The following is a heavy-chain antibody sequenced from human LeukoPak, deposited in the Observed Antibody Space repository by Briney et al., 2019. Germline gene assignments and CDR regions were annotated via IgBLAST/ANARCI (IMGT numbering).Heavy chain of an antibody. D-gene: IGHD1-26*01. J-gene: IGHJ4*02. Sequence: GGSLRLSCAASGFRFSTYGMHWVRQAPGKGLKWVAVIWHDGSKKYYADSVKGRFNISRDNSKDTLYLQMNSLRVEDTAVYYCARDKMKWELREGTRPTYYFDYWGQGTLVTVSS. CDR1: GFRFSTYG. V-gene: IGHV3-33*01. CDR3: ARDKMKWELREGTRPTYYFDY. CDR2: IWHDGSKK.